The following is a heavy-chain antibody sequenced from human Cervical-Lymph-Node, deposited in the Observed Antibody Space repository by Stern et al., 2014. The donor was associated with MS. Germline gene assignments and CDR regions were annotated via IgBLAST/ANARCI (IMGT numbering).Heavy chain of an antibody. CDR1: GYTFTSYY. J-gene: IGHJ6*02. Sequence: QVQLMQSGAEVKKPGASVQVSCKASGYTFTSYYMHWVRQAPGQGLEWMGIINPSGGNTRYAQKFQGRVTMTRDTSTSTVYMELSSLRSEDTAVYYCAREVAGHRLGMMDVWGQGTTVTVSS. V-gene: IGHV1-46*01. CDR2: INPSGGNT. D-gene: IGHD6-19*01. CDR3: AREVAGHRLGMMDV.